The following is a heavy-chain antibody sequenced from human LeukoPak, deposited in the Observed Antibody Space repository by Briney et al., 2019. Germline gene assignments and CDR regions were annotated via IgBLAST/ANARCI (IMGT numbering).Heavy chain of an antibody. D-gene: IGHD1-26*01. CDR1: GGSISSYY. CDR3: AISGLGAPLD. J-gene: IGHJ4*02. Sequence: SETLSLTCTVSGGSISSYYWSWIRQPPGKGLEWIGYIYYSGSTNYNPSLKSRVTISVDTSKNQFSLKLSSVTAADTAVYYCAISGLGAPLDWGQGTQVSVSS. CDR2: IYYSGST. V-gene: IGHV4-59*08.